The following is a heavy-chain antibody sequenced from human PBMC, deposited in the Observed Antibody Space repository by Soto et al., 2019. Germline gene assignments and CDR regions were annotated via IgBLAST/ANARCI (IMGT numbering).Heavy chain of an antibody. D-gene: IGHD3-9*01. CDR1: GYTFTSYA. J-gene: IGHJ4*02. Sequence: QVQLVQSGAEAKKPGASVKVSCKSSGYTFTSYAMHWVRQAPRQRPEWMGWINAGNGSTKYSQKFQRRVTMTRDTSVSAAYMELSMLRWEDTAVYGCARGRGFDYMDDYWGQGTLVTVSS. V-gene: IGHV1-3*01. CDR3: ARGRGFDYMDDY. CDR2: INAGNGST.